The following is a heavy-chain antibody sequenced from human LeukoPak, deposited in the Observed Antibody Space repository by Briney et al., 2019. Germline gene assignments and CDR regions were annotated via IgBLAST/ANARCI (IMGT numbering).Heavy chain of an antibody. J-gene: IGHJ4*02. CDR3: ARRDIGGWYYFDY. V-gene: IGHV4-59*08. CDR2: IYYSGST. D-gene: IGHD6-19*01. Sequence: PSETLSLTCTASGGSISSYYWSWIRQPPGKGLEWIGYIYYSGSTNYNPSLKSRVTISVDTSKNQFSLKLSSVTAADTAVYYCARRDIGGWYYFDYWGQGTLVTVSS. CDR1: GGSISSYY.